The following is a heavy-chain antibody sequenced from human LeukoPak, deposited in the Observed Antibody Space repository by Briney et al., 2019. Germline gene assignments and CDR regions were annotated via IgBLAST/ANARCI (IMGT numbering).Heavy chain of an antibody. V-gene: IGHV4-59*11. CDR3: ARSEMGWFDP. D-gene: IGHD2-8*01. CDR2: IYYSGST. J-gene: IGHJ5*02. CDR1: GGSISSHY. Sequence: SETLSLTCTVSGGSISSHYWSWIRQPPGKGLEWIGYIYYSGSTNYNPSLKSRVTISVDTSKNQFSLKLSSVTAADTAVYYCARSEMGWFDPWGQGTLVTVSS.